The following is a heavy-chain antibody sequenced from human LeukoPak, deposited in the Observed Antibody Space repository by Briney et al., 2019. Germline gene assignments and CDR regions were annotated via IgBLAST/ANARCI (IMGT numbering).Heavy chain of an antibody. CDR1: GYTFSNYG. Sequence: ASVKVSCKTSGYTFSNYGLTWVRQAPGQGLEWVGWISGYNGNTNYAQKVQGRVTMTTDTSTSTAYMELRSLTSDDTAVYYCARDRRSSSSCYFDYWGQGTLVTVSS. V-gene: IGHV1-18*01. CDR3: ARDRRSSSSCYFDY. CDR2: ISGYNGNT. J-gene: IGHJ4*02. D-gene: IGHD2-2*01.